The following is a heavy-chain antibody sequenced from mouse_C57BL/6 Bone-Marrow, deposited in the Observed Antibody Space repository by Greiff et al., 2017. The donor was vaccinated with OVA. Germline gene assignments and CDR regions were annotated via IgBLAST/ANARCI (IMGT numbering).Heavy chain of an antibody. Sequence: EVQRVESGGGLVQPGGSLKLSCAASGFTFSDYYMYWVRQTPEKRLEWVAYISNGGGSTYYPDTVKGRFTISRDNAKNTLYLQMSRLKSEDTAMYYCARPSFYGNYGWYFDVWGTGTTVTVSS. V-gene: IGHV5-12*01. CDR1: GFTFSDYY. D-gene: IGHD2-1*01. CDR3: ARPSFYGNYGWYFDV. J-gene: IGHJ1*03. CDR2: ISNGGGST.